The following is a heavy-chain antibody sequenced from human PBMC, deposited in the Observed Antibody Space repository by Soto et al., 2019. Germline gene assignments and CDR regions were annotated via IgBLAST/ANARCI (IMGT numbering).Heavy chain of an antibody. CDR3: ARGQEGWDYGDYAPQDY. V-gene: IGHV1-69*01. D-gene: IGHD4-17*01. J-gene: IGHJ4*02. CDR1: GGTFSSYA. CDR2: IIPIFGTA. Sequence: QVQLVQSGAEVKKPGSSVKVSCEASGGTFSSYAISWVRQAPGQGLEWMGGIIPIFGTANYAQKFQGRVTITADESTSTAYMELSSLRSEDTAVYYCARGQEGWDYGDYAPQDYWGQGTLVTVSS.